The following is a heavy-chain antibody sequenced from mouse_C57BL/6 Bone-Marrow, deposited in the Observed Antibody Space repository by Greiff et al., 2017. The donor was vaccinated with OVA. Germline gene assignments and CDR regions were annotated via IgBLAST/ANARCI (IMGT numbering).Heavy chain of an antibody. D-gene: IGHD1-1*01. J-gene: IGHJ2*01. CDR2: IDPSDSYT. Sequence: VQLQQPGAELVMPGASVKLSCKASGYTFTSYWMHWVKQRPGQGLEWIGEIDPSDSYTNYNQKFKGKSTLTVDKSSSTAYMQLSSLTSEDSAVYYCAREDNYYGSSYFDFWGQGTTLTVSS. CDR3: AREDNYYGSSYFDF. CDR1: GYTFTSYW. V-gene: IGHV1-69*01.